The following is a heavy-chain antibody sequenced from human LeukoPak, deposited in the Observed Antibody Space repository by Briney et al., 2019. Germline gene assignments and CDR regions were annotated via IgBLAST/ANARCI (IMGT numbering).Heavy chain of an antibody. CDR2: ITFSSSII. J-gene: IGHJ3*02. CDR3: ARGGYGDYEANAFDI. V-gene: IGHV3-48*01. D-gene: IGHD4-17*01. CDR1: GFTFSSYS. Sequence: GGSLRLSCAASGFTFSSYSMNWVGQAPGKGLEWVSYITFSSSIIYYADSVRGRFTISRDNAKNSLYLQMNSLRAEDTAVYYCARGGYGDYEANAFDIWGQGTMVTVSS.